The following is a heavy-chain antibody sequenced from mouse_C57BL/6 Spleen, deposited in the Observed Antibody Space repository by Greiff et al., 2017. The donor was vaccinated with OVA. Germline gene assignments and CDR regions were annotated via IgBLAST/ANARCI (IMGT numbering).Heavy chain of an antibody. CDR1: GYTFTSYW. D-gene: IGHD1-1*01. CDR2: IDPSDSET. CDR3: ARGTTVVAQDYAMDY. V-gene: IGHV1-52*01. Sequence: VKLQQPGAELVRPGSSVKLSCKASGYTFTSYWMHWVKQRPIQGLEWIGNIDPSDSETHYNQKFKDKATLTVDKSSSTAYMQLSSLTSEDSAVYYCARGTTVVAQDYAMDYWGQGTSVTVSS. J-gene: IGHJ4*01.